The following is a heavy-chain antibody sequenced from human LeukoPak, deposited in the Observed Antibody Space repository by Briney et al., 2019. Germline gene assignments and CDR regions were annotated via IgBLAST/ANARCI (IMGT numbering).Heavy chain of an antibody. V-gene: IGHV4-59*08. J-gene: IGHJ4*02. CDR1: GGSIRSYY. CDR2: IHDSGST. D-gene: IGHD1-1*01. Sequence: SETLSLTCTVSGGSIRSYYWSWIRQPPGRGLEWIAHIHDSGSTYYNPSLGSRVTISLDTSKNQFSLKLTSVTAADTAVYYCARRSTKENGFDFWGQGTLVTVSS. CDR3: ARRSTKENGFDF.